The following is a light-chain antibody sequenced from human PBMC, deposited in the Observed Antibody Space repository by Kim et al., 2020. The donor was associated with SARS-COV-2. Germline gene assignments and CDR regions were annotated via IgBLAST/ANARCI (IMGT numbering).Light chain of an antibody. V-gene: IGLV2-8*01. CDR1: SRDIGGYNY. CDR3: SSYAGSNNYV. CDR2: EVN. J-gene: IGLJ1*01. Sequence: QSALTQPPSASGSPGQSVTISCTGTSRDIGGYNYVSWYQHHPGNAPKLMIYEVNKRPSGVPDRFSGSKSDNTASLTVSGLQAEDEADYYCSSYAGSNNYVFGTGTKVTVL.